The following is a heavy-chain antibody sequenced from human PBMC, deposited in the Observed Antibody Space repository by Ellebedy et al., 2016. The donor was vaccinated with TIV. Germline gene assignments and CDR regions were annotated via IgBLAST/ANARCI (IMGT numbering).Heavy chain of an antibody. J-gene: IGHJ4*02. Sequence: GGSLRLXXVVSGFPFSDYGINWVRQAPGKGLEWVSYIGGSGTTLSYANSVKGRFTISRDNAKNSLSLQMNSLRADDTAIYYCARDLTGYAMDYWGRGTLVTVSS. CDR3: ARDLTGYAMDY. V-gene: IGHV3-48*04. D-gene: IGHD3-9*01. CDR2: IGGSGTTL. CDR1: GFPFSDYG.